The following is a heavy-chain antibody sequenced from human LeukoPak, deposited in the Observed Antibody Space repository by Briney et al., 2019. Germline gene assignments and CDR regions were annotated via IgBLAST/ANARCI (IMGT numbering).Heavy chain of an antibody. Sequence: SVKASCKASGYTFTGYYMHWVRQAPGQGLEWMGWINPNSGGRINAQKLQGWVTMTRDTSISTAYMELSRLRSDDTAVYYCARDPEPTQDNYDDILTGYFSTNYGMDVWGQGTTVTVSS. V-gene: IGHV1-2*04. D-gene: IGHD3-9*01. CDR1: GYTFTGYY. CDR2: INPNSGGR. J-gene: IGHJ6*01. CDR3: ARDPEPTQDNYDDILTGYFSTNYGMDV.